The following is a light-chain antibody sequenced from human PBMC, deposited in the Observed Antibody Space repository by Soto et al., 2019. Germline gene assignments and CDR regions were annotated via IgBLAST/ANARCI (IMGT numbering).Light chain of an antibody. CDR1: QSVLYSSNNENY. V-gene: IGKV4-1*01. CDR3: QQYYSTPPT. CDR2: WAS. J-gene: IGKJ1*01. Sequence: DIVMTQSPDSLAVSLGERATINCKSSQSVLYSSNNENYLAWYQQKPGQPPNLLIYWASTRESGVPDRFSGRGSGTDFTLTISSLPAEDVAVYYCQQYYSTPPTFGQGTKVEIK.